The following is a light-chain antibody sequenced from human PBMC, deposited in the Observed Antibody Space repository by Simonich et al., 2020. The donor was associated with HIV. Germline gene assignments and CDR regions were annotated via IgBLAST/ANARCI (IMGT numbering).Light chain of an antibody. J-gene: IGKJ1*01. Sequence: AIQLTQSPSSLSASVGDRVTITCRASQGISSALAWYQQKQGKAPMLLIYDASSLGSGVPSRFSGSGSGTDFTLTIGSLQPEDFATYYCQQFYSTPQTFGQGTKVEIK. V-gene: IGKV1-13*02. CDR1: QGISSA. CDR3: QQFYSTPQT. CDR2: DAS.